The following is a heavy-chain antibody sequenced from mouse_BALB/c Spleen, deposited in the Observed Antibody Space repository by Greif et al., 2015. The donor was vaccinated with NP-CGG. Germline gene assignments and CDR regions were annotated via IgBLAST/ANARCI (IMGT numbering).Heavy chain of an antibody. Sequence: EVKLMESGGGLVKPGGSLKLSCAASGFTFSSYTMSWVRQTPEKRLEWVATISSGGSYTYYLDSVKGRFTISRDNAKNTLYLQMSSLKSEDTAMYYCTRGGGSYAMDYLGQGTSVTVSS. J-gene: IGHJ4*01. CDR1: GFTFSSYT. V-gene: IGHV5-6-4*01. CDR2: ISSGGSYT. CDR3: TRGGGSYAMDY.